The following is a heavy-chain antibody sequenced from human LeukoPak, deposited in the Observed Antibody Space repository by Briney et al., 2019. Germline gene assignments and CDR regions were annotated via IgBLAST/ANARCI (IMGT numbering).Heavy chain of an antibody. J-gene: IGHJ6*03. D-gene: IGHD6-19*01. Sequence: ASVKVSCKASGYSFTNFDINWVRQAPGQGLEWMGWMNPNSGNKGYAQKFQGRVTMTMNTSITTAYMELSSLRSEDTAVYYCARGPQWRGDYYYMDVWGRGTTVTVSS. V-gene: IGHV1-8*01. CDR2: MNPNSGNK. CDR3: ARGPQWRGDYYYMDV. CDR1: GYSFTNFD.